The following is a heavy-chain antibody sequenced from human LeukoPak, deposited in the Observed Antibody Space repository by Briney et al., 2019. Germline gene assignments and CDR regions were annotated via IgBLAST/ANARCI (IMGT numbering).Heavy chain of an antibody. Sequence: GGSLRLSCAASGFTFSSYSMNWVRQAPGKGLEWVSYIYSSSSTIYCADSVKGRFTISRDNAKNSLYLQKNSLRAEDRALYYCARLGYWGQGTLVAVSS. V-gene: IGHV3-48*04. CDR1: GFTFSSYS. CDR3: ARLGY. J-gene: IGHJ4*02. CDR2: IYSSSSTI.